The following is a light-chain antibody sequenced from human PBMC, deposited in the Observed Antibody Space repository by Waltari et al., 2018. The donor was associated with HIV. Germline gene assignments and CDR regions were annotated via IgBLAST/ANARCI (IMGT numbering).Light chain of an antibody. Sequence: DVGMTQSQLSLPVTLGQPASISSRSSQSLVPRDGNTDLIRCLQRPGQSPRRLIYEVSSRDSGVPDRFSGSGSGTDFTLKINRVEAEDVGLYYCMQGSHWPYTFGQGTKLDIK. CDR3: MQGSHWPYT. CDR1: QSLVPRDGNTD. J-gene: IGKJ2*01. V-gene: IGKV2-30*02. CDR2: EVS.